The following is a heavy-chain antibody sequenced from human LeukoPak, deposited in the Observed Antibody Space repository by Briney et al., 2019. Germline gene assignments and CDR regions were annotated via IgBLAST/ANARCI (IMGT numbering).Heavy chain of an antibody. CDR1: GGSISSYY. J-gene: IGHJ4*02. Sequence: PSETLSLTCTVSGGSISSYYWSWIRQPPGKGLEWIGYIHYSGSTNYNPSLKSRVTISVDTSKNQFSLKLSSVTAGDTAVYYCARANDLEDEHSGSFTYWGQGTLVTVSS. CDR2: IHYSGST. V-gene: IGHV4-59*01. CDR3: ARANDLEDEHSGSFTY. D-gene: IGHD1-26*01.